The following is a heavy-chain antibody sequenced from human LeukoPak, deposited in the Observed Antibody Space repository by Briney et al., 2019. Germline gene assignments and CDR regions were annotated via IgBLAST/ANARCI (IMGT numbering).Heavy chain of an antibody. V-gene: IGHV4-39*01. CDR2: IYYSGST. Sequence: SETLSLTCAVSGGSISGYYWGWIRQPPGKGLEWIGSIYYSGSTYYNPSLKSRVTISVDTSKNQFSLKLSSVTAADTAVYYCARTVVVTAIRAGAFDIWGQGTMVTVSS. J-gene: IGHJ3*02. CDR1: GGSISGYY. CDR3: ARTVVVTAIRAGAFDI. D-gene: IGHD2-21*02.